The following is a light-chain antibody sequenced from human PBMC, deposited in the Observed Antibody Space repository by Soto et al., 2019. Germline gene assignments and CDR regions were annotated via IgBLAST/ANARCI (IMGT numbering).Light chain of an antibody. CDR3: QQRSNWWT. Sequence: EIVLTQSPGTLSLSPGETATLSCRASQTGDSRYLAWYQQKRGQAPRLLIYDASNRATGIPARFSGSGSGTDFTLTISSLEPEDFAVYYCQQRSNWWTFGQGTKVDI. J-gene: IGKJ1*01. CDR2: DAS. CDR1: QTGDSRY. V-gene: IGKV3-11*01.